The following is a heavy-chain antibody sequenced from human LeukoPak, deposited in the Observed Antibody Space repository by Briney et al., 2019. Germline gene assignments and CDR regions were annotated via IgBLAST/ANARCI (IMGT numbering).Heavy chain of an antibody. CDR3: ARSGSIQAHRRVVPAVYYGMDV. J-gene: IGHJ6*02. CDR1: GCSISSGGYY. Sequence: PSQTLSLTCTVSGCSISSGGYYWSWIRQHPGKGLEGIGYIYQSESTYYNPSLKSRVTISVDTSKNQFSLKLSSVTAADTAVYYCARSGSIQAHRRVVPAVYYGMDVWGQGTTVTVSS. V-gene: IGHV4-31*03. D-gene: IGHD2-2*01. CDR2: IYQSEST.